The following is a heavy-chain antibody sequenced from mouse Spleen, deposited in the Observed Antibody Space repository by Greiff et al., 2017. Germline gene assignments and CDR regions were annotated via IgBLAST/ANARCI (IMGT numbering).Heavy chain of an antibody. Sequence: DVQLQESGPELVKPGASVKISCKASGYSFTGYYMNWVKQSPEKSLEWIGEINPSTGGTTYNQKFKAKATLTVDKSSSTDYMQLKSLTSEDSAVYYCARRLRYAMDYWGQGTSVTVSS. CDR1: GYSFTGYY. CDR2: INPSTGGT. J-gene: IGHJ4*01. CDR3: ARRLRYAMDY. V-gene: IGHV1-42*01. D-gene: IGHD1-1*01.